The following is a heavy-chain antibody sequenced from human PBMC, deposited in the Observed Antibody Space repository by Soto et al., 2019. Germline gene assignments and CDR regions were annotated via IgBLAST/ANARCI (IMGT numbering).Heavy chain of an antibody. Sequence: GGSLRLSCAASGFTFSNAWMSWVRQAPGKGLEWVGRIKSKTDGGTTDYAAPVKGRFTISRDDSKNTLYLQMNSLKTEDTAVYYCTTAVYGSGSYSNGDAFDIWGQGTMVTVSS. CDR2: IKSKTDGGTT. CDR3: TTAVYGSGSYSNGDAFDI. CDR1: GFTFSNAW. J-gene: IGHJ3*02. D-gene: IGHD3-10*01. V-gene: IGHV3-15*01.